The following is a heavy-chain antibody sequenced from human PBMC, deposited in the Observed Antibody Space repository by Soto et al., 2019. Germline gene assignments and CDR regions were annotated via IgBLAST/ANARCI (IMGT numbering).Heavy chain of an antibody. V-gene: IGHV4-59*01. CDR2: IYYSGST. CDR3: ARADDSSGYYTDAFDI. D-gene: IGHD3-22*01. CDR1: GGSISSYY. J-gene: IGHJ3*02. Sequence: SETLSLTCTVSGGSISSYYWSWIRQPPGKGLEWIGYIYYSGSTNYNPSLKSRVTISVDTSKNQFSLKLSSVTAADTAVYYCARADDSSGYYTDAFDIWGQGTMVTVSS.